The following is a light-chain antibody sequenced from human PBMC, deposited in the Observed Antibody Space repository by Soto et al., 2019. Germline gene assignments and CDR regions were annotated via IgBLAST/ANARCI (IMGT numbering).Light chain of an antibody. Sequence: QAVRTQPRSASGSPGQSVTISCTGTSSDVGAYDFVSWYQQHPGEAPKLIIYDVNKRPSGVPDRFSGSKSGNTASLTISGLQAEDVGDYFCCSFADTFYVFGTGTKVTVL. CDR1: SSDVGAYDF. J-gene: IGLJ1*01. CDR2: DVN. V-gene: IGLV2-11*01. CDR3: CSFADTFYV.